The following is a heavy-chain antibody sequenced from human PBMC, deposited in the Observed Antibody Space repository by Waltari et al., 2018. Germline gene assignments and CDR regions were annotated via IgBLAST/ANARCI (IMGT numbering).Heavy chain of an antibody. CDR2: IYTSGST. CDR1: GGSLSSYH. V-gene: IGHV4-4*07. Sequence: QVQLQESGPGLVKPSETLSLTCTVPGGSLSSYHWRWIRQPAGKGLEWIGRIYTSGSTNYNPSLKSRVTMSVDTSKNQFSLKLSSVTAADTAVYYCARDRQQLFDYWGQGTLVTVSS. J-gene: IGHJ4*02. D-gene: IGHD6-13*01. CDR3: ARDRQQLFDY.